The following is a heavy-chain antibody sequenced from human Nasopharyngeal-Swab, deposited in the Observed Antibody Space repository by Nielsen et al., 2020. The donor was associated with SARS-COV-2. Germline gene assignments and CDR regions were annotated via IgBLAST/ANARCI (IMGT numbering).Heavy chain of an antibody. V-gene: IGHV3-7*01. CDR3: AAATSLDYYYYGMDV. CDR1: GFTFSSYW. CDR2: IKQDGSEK. J-gene: IGHJ6*02. Sequence: GESLKISCAASGFTFSSYWMSWVRQAPGKGLEWVANIKQDGSEKYYVDSVKGRFTISRDNAKNSLYLQMNSLRAEDTAVYYCAAATSLDYYYYGMDVWGQGTTVTVSS. D-gene: IGHD1-26*01.